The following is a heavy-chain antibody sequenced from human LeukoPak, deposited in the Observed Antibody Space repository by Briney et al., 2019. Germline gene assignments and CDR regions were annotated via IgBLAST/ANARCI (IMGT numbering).Heavy chain of an antibody. CDR1: GGSFSGYY. Sequence: PSETLSLTCAVYGGSFSGYYWSWIRQPPGKGREWIGEINHSGSTNYNPSLKSRVTISVDTSKNQFSLKLSSVTAANTAVYYCARGGDYDFWSGYYPFDYWGQGTLVTVSS. V-gene: IGHV4-34*01. J-gene: IGHJ4*02. CDR3: ARGGDYDFWSGYYPFDY. CDR2: INHSGST. D-gene: IGHD3-3*01.